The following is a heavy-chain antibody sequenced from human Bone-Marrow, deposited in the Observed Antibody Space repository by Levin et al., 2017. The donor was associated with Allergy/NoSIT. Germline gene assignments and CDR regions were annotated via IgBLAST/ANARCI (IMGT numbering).Heavy chain of an antibody. CDR1: GGSISTYY. D-gene: IGHD6-19*01. V-gene: IGHV4-4*08. J-gene: IGHJ4*01. CDR2: VYNSGNT. Sequence: SQTLSLTCTVSGGSISTYYWSWIRQPPGKGLEWIGCVYNSGNTNYNPSLQSRVTISVDTSKNQFSLKLSSVTAADTALYYCASTSYWLAFDYWGQGSLVTVSS. CDR3: ASTSYWLAFDY.